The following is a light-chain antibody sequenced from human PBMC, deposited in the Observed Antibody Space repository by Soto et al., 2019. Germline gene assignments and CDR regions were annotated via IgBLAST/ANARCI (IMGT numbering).Light chain of an antibody. CDR3: QQYGGSPWT. Sequence: IVLTQSPGTRSLSQGERATLSCRASQSVSSSYLAWYQQEPGQAPRLLIFGASSRATGIPDRFSGSGSGTDFTLTISRLEPEDFAVYFCQQYGGSPWTFGQGTKVDIK. J-gene: IGKJ1*01. CDR1: QSVSSSY. CDR2: GAS. V-gene: IGKV3-20*01.